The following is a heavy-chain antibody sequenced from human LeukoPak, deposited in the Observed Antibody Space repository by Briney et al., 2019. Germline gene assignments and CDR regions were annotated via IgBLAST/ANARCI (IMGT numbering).Heavy chain of an antibody. CDR1: GYTLTELS. CDR3: ARVDYYDSSGYRYFQH. V-gene: IGHV1-2*02. Sequence: ASVKVSCKVSGYTLTELSMHWVRQAPGQGLEWMGWINPNSGGTNYAQKFQGRVTMTRDTSISTAYMELSRLRSDDTAVYYCARVDYYDSSGYRYFQHWGQGTLVTVSS. J-gene: IGHJ1*01. D-gene: IGHD3-22*01. CDR2: INPNSGGT.